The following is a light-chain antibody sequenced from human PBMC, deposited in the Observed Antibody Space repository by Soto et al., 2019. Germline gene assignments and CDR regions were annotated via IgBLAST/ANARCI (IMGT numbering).Light chain of an antibody. CDR2: GES. CDR1: QDVSNW. J-gene: IGKJ5*01. V-gene: IGKV1-12*02. Sequence: IQMTQSPSSVSASVGDRVTSTCSASQDVSNWLAWYQQKPGKPPKLLISGESSLQSGPQSRFSGSGSGTDFSLTISSLKPEDFETYFRQQANSSPSFGHGPQRELK. CDR3: QQANSSPS.